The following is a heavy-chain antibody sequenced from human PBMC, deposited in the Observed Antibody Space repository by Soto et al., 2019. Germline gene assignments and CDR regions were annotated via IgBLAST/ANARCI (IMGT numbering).Heavy chain of an antibody. J-gene: IGHJ4*02. D-gene: IGHD2-15*01. V-gene: IGHV4-59*01. CDR1: GGSISNYY. Sequence: QVQLQESGPGLVKPSETLSLTCTVSGGSISNYYWSWIRQPPGKGLEWIGYIYYSGRTNYTPSLKSRVTISVDTSKNQFSLKLSSVTAADTAVYYCARAGAATLSDYWGQGTLVTVSS. CDR3: ARAGAATLSDY. CDR2: IYYSGRT.